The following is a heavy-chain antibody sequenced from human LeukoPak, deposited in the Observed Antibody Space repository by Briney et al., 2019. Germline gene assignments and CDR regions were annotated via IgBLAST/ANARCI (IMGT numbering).Heavy chain of an antibody. Sequence: PSETLSLTCTVSGGSISDYYWTWIRQSPGTGLEWIGYMDYSGSTAYNPSLKSRVTTSIDTSKKQFSLELSSVTAADTAIYFCARRKRGSGGPFDYWGQGTLVTVSS. CDR3: ARRKRGSGGPFDY. J-gene: IGHJ4*02. CDR2: MDYSGST. CDR1: GGSISDYY. V-gene: IGHV4-59*08. D-gene: IGHD6-19*01.